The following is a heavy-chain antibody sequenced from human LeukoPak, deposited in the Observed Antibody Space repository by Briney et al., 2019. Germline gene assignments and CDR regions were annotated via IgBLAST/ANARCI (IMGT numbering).Heavy chain of an antibody. CDR3: ARHSPRRYYGSGSYGSEGAED. D-gene: IGHD3-10*01. Sequence: SETLSLTCAVYGGSFSGYYWSWIRQPPGKGLEWIGEINHSGSTNFNPSLKSRVTISVDTSKNQFSLKLSSVTAADTAVYYCARHSPRRYYGSGSYGSEGAEDWGQGTLVTVSS. J-gene: IGHJ4*02. V-gene: IGHV4-34*01. CDR2: INHSGST. CDR1: GGSFSGYY.